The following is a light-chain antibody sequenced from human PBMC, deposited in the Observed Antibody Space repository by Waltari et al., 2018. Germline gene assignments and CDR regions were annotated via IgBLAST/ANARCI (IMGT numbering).Light chain of an antibody. Sequence: SYELTQPPSVSVSPGQTARITCSGDALPKKYAYWYQQKSGQAPVLVIYEDNKRPPGIPERISGSSSGTMATLTVSGGQVEDEADYYCYSTDSSGNHRVFGGGTRLTVL. CDR3: YSTDSSGNHRV. V-gene: IGLV3-10*01. CDR1: ALPKKY. CDR2: EDN. J-gene: IGLJ2*01.